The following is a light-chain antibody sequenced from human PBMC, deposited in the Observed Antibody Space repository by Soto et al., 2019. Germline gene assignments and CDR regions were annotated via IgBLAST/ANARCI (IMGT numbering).Light chain of an antibody. CDR1: RSNIGNNA. CDR3: ATWDDSLYARGV. J-gene: IGLJ3*02. CDR2: NNN. Sequence: QSVLTQTPSASGTPGQTVTISCSGSRSNIGNNAVSWYQQFTGTAPKLLIDNNNQRPSGVPGRFSGSKSGTSAALAISGLQSEDEADYYCATWDDSLYARGVFGGATKLTVL. V-gene: IGLV1-44*01.